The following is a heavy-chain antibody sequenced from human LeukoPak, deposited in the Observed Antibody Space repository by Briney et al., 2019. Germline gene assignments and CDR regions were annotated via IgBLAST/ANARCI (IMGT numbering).Heavy chain of an antibody. CDR3: ARRVFNGAFDI. V-gene: IGHV4-59*05. CDR1: GGSISSYY. J-gene: IGHJ3*02. CDR2: IYYSGST. Sequence: SETLSLTCTVSGGSISSYYWSWIRQPPGKGLEWIGSIYYSGSTYYNPSLKSRVTISVDTSKNQFSLKLSSVTAADTAVYYCARRVFNGAFDIWGQGTMVTVSS.